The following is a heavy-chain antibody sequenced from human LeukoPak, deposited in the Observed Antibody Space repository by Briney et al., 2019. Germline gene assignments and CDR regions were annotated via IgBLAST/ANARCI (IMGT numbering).Heavy chain of an antibody. D-gene: IGHD2-15*01. J-gene: IGHJ6*04. V-gene: IGHV3-30*18. CDR2: ISYDESDK. Sequence: GRSLRLSCAASGFTFSNYGMRWVRQAPGKGLEWVSVISYDESDKYYADSVKGRFTISRDNSKNTLYLQINSLRPEDTAVYYCAKGVVAATNAAYYGMDVWGKGTTVTVSS. CDR3: AKGVVAATNAAYYGMDV. CDR1: GFTFSNYG.